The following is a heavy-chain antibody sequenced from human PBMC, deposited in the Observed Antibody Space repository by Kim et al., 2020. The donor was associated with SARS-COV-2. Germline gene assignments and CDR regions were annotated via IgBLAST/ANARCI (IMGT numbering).Heavy chain of an antibody. D-gene: IGHD3-9*01. V-gene: IGHV4-59*01. CDR1: GGSISSYY. CDR2: IYYSGST. CDR3: ARDRRNYDILTGYYSMSWFDP. Sequence: SETLSLTCTVSGGSISSYYWSWIRQPPGKGLEWIGYIYYSGSTNYNPSLKSRVTISVDTSKNQFSLKLSSMTAADTAVYYCARDRRNYDILTGYYSMSWFDPWGQGTLVTVSS. J-gene: IGHJ5*02.